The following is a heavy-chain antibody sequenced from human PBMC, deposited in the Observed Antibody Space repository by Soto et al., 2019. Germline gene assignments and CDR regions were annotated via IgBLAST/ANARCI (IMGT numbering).Heavy chain of an antibody. CDR2: IYYSGST. CDR3: ARVDYYDSTFDY. Sequence: PSETLSLTCTVPGGSISSGDYYWSWIRQPPGKGLEWIGYIYYSGSTYYNPSLKSRVTISVDTSKNQFSLKLSSVTAADTAVYYCARVDYYDSTFDYWGQGTLVTVSS. J-gene: IGHJ4*02. D-gene: IGHD3-22*01. CDR1: GGSISSGDYY. V-gene: IGHV4-30-4*01.